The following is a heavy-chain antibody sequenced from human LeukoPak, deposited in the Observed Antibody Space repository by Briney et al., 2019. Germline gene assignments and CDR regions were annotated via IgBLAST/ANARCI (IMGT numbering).Heavy chain of an antibody. CDR2: IPVRGDNV. CDR3: VREARLGSTGTSSAFDI. V-gene: IGHV3-11*01. Sequence: SLSCAASVFTFSDPYLTWIRQVRGKGPHKVSKIPVRGDNVFFAVFVRGRFTISRDNAKISLYLQMNSLRPEDTGVYYCVREARLGSTGTSSAFDIWGQGTMV. CDR1: VFTFSDPY. J-gene: IGHJ3*02. D-gene: IGHD1-1*01.